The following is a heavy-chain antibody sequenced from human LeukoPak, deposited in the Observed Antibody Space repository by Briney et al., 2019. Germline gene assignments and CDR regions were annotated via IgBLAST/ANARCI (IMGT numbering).Heavy chain of an antibody. CDR2: IYYTGST. J-gene: IGHJ3*02. V-gene: IGHV4-39*01. Sequence: SETLSLTCTVSGGSTSSGTSYWGWIRQPPGKGLEWIGTIYYTGSTHYNPSLKSRVTISVDTSKNQFSLKVSSVTAADTAVYYCARRELLSTPDAFDIWGQGTMVTVSS. D-gene: IGHD3-10*01. CDR1: GGSTSSGTSY. CDR3: ARRELLSTPDAFDI.